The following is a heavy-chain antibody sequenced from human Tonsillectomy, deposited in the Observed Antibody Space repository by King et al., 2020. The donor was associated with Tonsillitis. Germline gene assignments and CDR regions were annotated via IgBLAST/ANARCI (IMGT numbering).Heavy chain of an antibody. CDR3: ARHTIVNSYGLYFDY. D-gene: IGHD5-18*01. V-gene: IGHV4-39*01. CDR2: IYYAGFT. CDR1: GGPISSSRHY. J-gene: IGHJ4*02. Sequence: QLQESGPGLVKPSETLSLTCSISGGPISSSRHYWGWIRQPPGKGLEWIGSIYYAGFTYYNAALKSRVTASVDSSKNQFSLKLSSVTAADTAVYYCARHTIVNSYGLYFDYWGQGLLVTVSS.